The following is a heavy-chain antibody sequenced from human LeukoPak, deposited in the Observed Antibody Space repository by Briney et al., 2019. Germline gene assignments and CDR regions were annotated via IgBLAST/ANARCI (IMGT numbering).Heavy chain of an antibody. CDR2: IYYSGST. Sequence: SQTLSLTRTVSGGSISSGGYYWSWIRQHPGKGLEWIGYIYYSGSTYYNPSLKSRVTISVDTSKNQFSLKLSSVTAADTAVYYCARVGPATGFDYWGQGTLVTVSS. V-gene: IGHV4-31*03. CDR1: GGSISSGGYY. CDR3: ARVGPATGFDY. D-gene: IGHD1-1*01. J-gene: IGHJ4*02.